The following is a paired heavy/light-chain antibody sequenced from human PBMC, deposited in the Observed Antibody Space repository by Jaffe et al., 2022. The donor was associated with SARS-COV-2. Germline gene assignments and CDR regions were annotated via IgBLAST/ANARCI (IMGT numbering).Heavy chain of an antibody. J-gene: IGHJ4*02. CDR3: ARVEGFGELLWSFDY. Sequence: EVQLVESGGGLVQPGGSLRLSCAASGFTFSNYWMHWVRQAPGKGLVWVSRIYRDGSNTGYADSVKGRFTISRDNAKNTLYLQMNSLRAEDTAVYYCARVEGFGELLWSFDYWGQGTLVTVSS. CDR1: GFTFSNYW. V-gene: IGHV3-74*01. D-gene: IGHD3-10*01. CDR2: IYRDGSNT.
Light chain of an antibody. J-gene: IGLJ2*01. Sequence: SYELTQPPSVSVSPGQTARMTCSGDALPKQYAYWYQQKPGQAPVLVIYKDTERPSGIPERFSGSSSGTTVTLTISGVQAEDEADYYCQSADSSGTHVVFGGGTKLTVL. CDR2: KDT. CDR3: QSADSSGTHVV. V-gene: IGLV3-25*03. CDR1: ALPKQY.